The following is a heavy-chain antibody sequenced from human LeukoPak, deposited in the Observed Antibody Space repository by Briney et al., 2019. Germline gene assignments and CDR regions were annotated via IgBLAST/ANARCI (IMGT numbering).Heavy chain of an antibody. CDR1: GFSFSSYA. Sequence: PGGSLRLSCAASGFSFSSYAMSWVRQAPGKGLEWVSVISSSGDTTHYADSVKGRSTISRDNSKNTLYLQMNSLRAEDTAVYYCAKLGGQWLVNFYDYWGQGTLVTVSS. CDR2: ISSSGDTT. D-gene: IGHD6-19*01. CDR3: AKLGGQWLVNFYDY. J-gene: IGHJ4*02. V-gene: IGHV3-23*01.